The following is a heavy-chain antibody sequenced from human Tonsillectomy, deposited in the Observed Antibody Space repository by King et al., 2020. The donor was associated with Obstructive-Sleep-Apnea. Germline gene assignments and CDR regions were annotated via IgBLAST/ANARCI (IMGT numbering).Heavy chain of an antibody. CDR2: INAGNGNT. V-gene: IGHV1-3*01. J-gene: IGHJ4*02. CDR3: ARQGGYEGVEFDY. D-gene: IGHD5-12*01. Sequence: QLVQSGAEVKKPGASVKVSCKASGYTFNSYAMHWVRQAPGQRLEWMGWINAGNGNTKYSQKVQGRVTITRDTSASTAYMELSSLRSEDTAVYYCARQGGYEGVEFDYWGQGTLVTVST. CDR1: GYTFNSYA.